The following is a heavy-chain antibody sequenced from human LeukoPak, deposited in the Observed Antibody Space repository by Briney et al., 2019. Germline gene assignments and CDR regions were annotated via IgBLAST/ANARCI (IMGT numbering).Heavy chain of an antibody. CDR2: IGSSGSYM. CDR3: ARDIAAADDAVDY. Sequence: GGSLRLSCAASGFTFTAYAMNWVRQAPGKGLEWVSSIGSSGSYMYYADSVKGRFTISRDNAKNSLYLQMNSLRAEDTAVYYCARDIAAADDAVDYWGQGTLVTVSS. J-gene: IGHJ4*02. V-gene: IGHV3-21*04. CDR1: GFTFTAYA. D-gene: IGHD6-13*01.